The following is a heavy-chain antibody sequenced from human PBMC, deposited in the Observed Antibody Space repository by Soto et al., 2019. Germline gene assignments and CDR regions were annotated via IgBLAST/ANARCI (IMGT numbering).Heavy chain of an antibody. CDR3: ARGYYDFWSGYYISPYGMDV. V-gene: IGHV3-11*01. CDR2: ISSRGSSI. J-gene: IGHJ6*02. Sequence: PGGSLRLSCAVSGFTFSYYYMIWIRQAPGKGLEWVSYISSRGSSIYYADSVKGRFTISRDNAKNSLYLQMNGLRAEDTAVYYCARGYYDFWSGYYISPYGMDVWGQGTTVTVSS. D-gene: IGHD3-3*01. CDR1: GFTFSYYY.